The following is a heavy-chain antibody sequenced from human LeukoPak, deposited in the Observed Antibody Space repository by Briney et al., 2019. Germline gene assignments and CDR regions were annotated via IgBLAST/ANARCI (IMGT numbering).Heavy chain of an antibody. J-gene: IGHJ3*02. V-gene: IGHV3-48*03. D-gene: IGHD4-17*01. CDR2: ISGSGYNI. CDR3: ARENSGDYGDAFDI. CDR1: VFTFSSYE. Sequence: GWSLRLSCAASVFTFSSYEMNWVRQAPGNGLEWVSYISGSGYNIYYADSVQGRFTISRDNANNSLYLQMNSLRAEDTAVYYCARENSGDYGDAFDIWGQGTMVTVSS.